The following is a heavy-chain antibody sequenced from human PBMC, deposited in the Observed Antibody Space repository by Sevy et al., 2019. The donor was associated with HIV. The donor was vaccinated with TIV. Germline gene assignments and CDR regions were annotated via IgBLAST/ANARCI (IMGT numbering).Heavy chain of an antibody. Sequence: GGSLRLSCAASGFTFSSYGMHWVRQAPGKGLEWVAVISYDGSNKYYADSVKGRFTISRDNSKNTLYLQMNSLRAEDMAVYYCAEDLIAAAGIDYYYGMDVWGQGTTVTVSS. D-gene: IGHD6-13*01. CDR3: AEDLIAAAGIDYYYGMDV. J-gene: IGHJ6*02. V-gene: IGHV3-30*18. CDR1: GFTFSSYG. CDR2: ISYDGSNK.